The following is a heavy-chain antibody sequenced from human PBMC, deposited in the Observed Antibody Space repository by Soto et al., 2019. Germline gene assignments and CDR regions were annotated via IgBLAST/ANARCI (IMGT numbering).Heavy chain of an antibody. Sequence: PXETLSLTCSVSGTSFSNSYWTWIRQPAGNRLEWIGRIYTSGSTTYNPSLKSRVTLSLDTSKSQFSLRLTSVTAADTAVYYCARAPLRTAIPKDAFDIWGQGTMVTVSS. CDR1: GTSFSNSY. CDR2: IYTSGST. D-gene: IGHD2-21*02. V-gene: IGHV4-4*07. CDR3: ARAPLRTAIPKDAFDI. J-gene: IGHJ3*02.